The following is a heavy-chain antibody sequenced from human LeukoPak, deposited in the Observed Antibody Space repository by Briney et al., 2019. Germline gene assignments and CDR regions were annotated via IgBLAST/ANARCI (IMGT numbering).Heavy chain of an antibody. V-gene: IGHV4-38-2*02. J-gene: IGHJ6*03. CDR2: IYHSGST. CDR3: ARDGDYNYYYYYYMDV. Sequence: SETLSLTCAVSGYSISSGYYWGWIRQPPGKGLEWIGSIYHSGSTYYNPSLKSRVTISVDTSKNQFSLKLRSVTAADTAVYYCARDGDYNYYYYYYMDVWGKGTTVTVSS. CDR1: GYSISSGYY. D-gene: IGHD4-17*01.